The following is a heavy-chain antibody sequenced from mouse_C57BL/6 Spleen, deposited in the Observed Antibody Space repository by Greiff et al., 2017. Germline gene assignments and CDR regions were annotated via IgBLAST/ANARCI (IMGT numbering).Heavy chain of an antibody. J-gene: IGHJ2*01. Sequence: QVQLQQSGAELARPGASVKLSCKASGYTFTSYGISWVKQRTGQGLEWIGEIYPRSGNTYYNEKFKGKATLTADTSSSTAYMELRSLTSEDSAVYFCARRGDYDGVYYFDYWGQGTTLTVSS. D-gene: IGHD2-4*01. CDR3: ARRGDYDGVYYFDY. V-gene: IGHV1-81*01. CDR2: IYPRSGNT. CDR1: GYTFTSYG.